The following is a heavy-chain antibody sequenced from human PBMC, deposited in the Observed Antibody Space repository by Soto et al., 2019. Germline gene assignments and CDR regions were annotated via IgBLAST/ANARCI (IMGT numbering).Heavy chain of an antibody. Sequence: PGGSLRLSCAASGFTFSSYSMNWVRQAPGKGLEYVSAISSNGGSTYYADSVKGRFTISRDNSKNTLYLQMSSLKAEDTAVYYCVKDDIEGSYYDSSAYQRWSDPWGQGTLVTVSS. CDR3: VKDDIEGSYYDSSAYQRWSDP. CDR1: GFTFSSYS. D-gene: IGHD3-22*01. J-gene: IGHJ5*02. V-gene: IGHV3-64D*06. CDR2: ISSNGGST.